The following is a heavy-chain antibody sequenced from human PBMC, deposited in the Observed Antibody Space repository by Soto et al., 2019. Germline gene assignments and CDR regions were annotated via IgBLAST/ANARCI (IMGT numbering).Heavy chain of an antibody. CDR2: ISSSSSTI. J-gene: IGHJ3*02. V-gene: IGHV3-48*01. Sequence: GGSLRLSCAASGFTFSSYSMNWVRQAPGKGLEWVSYISSSSSTIYYADSVKGRFTISRDNAKNSLYLQMNSLRAEDTAVYYCAKSPGGYYSFDIWGQGTMVTVSS. CDR3: AKSPGGYYSFDI. CDR1: GFTFSSYS. D-gene: IGHD3-3*01.